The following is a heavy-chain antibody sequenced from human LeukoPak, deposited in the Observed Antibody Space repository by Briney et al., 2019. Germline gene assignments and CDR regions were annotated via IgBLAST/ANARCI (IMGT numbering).Heavy chain of an antibody. CDR3: ARALYASQH. CDR2: INSDGSFT. D-gene: IGHD2-2*01. Sequence: GESLRLSCAASGFTFSNYWMHWVRQAPGKGLVWISRINSDGSFTSYADSVKGPFTISRDNSKNTLYLQMNSLRAEDTAVYYCARALYASQHWGQGTLVTVSS. V-gene: IGHV3-74*01. J-gene: IGHJ1*01. CDR1: GFTFSNYW.